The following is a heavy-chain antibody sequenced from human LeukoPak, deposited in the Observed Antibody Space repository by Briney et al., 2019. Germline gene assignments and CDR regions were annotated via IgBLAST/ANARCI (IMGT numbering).Heavy chain of an antibody. CDR3: WVPATAGEADY. V-gene: IGHV3-21*01. J-gene: IGHJ4*02. CDR1: GFTFSSYS. Sequence: GGSLRLSCEASGFTFSSYSMTWVRQAPGKGLEWVAFISSMSGRYIYYAESLKGRFTISRDNAKNTLYLQMNSLRAEDTAVYYCWVPATAGEADYWGQGTLVTVSS. D-gene: IGHD2-2*01. CDR2: ISSMSGRYI.